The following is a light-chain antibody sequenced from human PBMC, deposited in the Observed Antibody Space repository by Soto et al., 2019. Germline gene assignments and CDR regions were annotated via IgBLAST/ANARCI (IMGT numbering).Light chain of an antibody. V-gene: IGKV1-6*01. J-gene: IGKJ3*01. CDR2: AAS. CDR3: LQKYFYPFT. CDR1: QGIRND. Sequence: IQMTQSPSSLSAFVGDRVTITCRASQGIRNDLDWFQQKPGKAPKLLIYAASNLQSGVPARFSGSGSGTDFTLTISSLQPEDFATYYCLQKYFYPFTFGPGTKVDIK.